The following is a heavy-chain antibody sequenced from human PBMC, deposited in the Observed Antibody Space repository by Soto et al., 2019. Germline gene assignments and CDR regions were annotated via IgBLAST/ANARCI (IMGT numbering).Heavy chain of an antibody. J-gene: IGHJ6*04. CDR1: GGTFSSYA. D-gene: IGHD2-2*01. CDR2: IIPIFGTA. CDR3: ARAGGSSTSCCRPGHYYYGMDV. Sequence: VASVKVSCKTSGGTFSSYAMSLVRQAPGQGLEWMGGIIPIFGTANYAQKFQGRVTITADESTSTAYMELSSLRSEDTAVYYCARAGGSSTSCCRPGHYYYGMDVWGKGTTVT. V-gene: IGHV1-69*13.